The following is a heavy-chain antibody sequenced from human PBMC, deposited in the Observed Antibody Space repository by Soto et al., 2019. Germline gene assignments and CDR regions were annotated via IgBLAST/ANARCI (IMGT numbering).Heavy chain of an antibody. D-gene: IGHD3-3*01. Sequence: HPGGSLRLSCAASGFTFSSYEMNWVRQAPGKGLEWVSYISSSGSTIYYADSVKGRFTISRDNAKNSLYLQMNSLRAEDTAVYYCARDTLKYYDFWSGYVDWFDPWGQGTLVTVSS. CDR2: ISSSGSTI. CDR3: ARDTLKYYDFWSGYVDWFDP. CDR1: GFTFSSYE. V-gene: IGHV3-48*03. J-gene: IGHJ5*02.